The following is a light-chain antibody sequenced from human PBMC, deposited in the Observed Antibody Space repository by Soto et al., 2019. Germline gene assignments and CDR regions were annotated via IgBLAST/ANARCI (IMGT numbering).Light chain of an antibody. CDR1: SSNIGSNT. CDR2: SNN. Sequence: QSVLTQRPSASGTPGQRVSISCSGSSSNIGSNTVNWYQQVPGAAPKLLIYSNNKRPSGVPDRFSASKSATSASVAISGLQSEDEADYYCASWDDSLNGVVFGVGTKLTVL. CDR3: ASWDDSLNGVV. J-gene: IGLJ3*02. V-gene: IGLV1-44*01.